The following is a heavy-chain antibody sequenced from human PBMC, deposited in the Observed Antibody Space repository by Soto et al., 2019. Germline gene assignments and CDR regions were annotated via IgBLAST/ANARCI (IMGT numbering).Heavy chain of an antibody. D-gene: IGHD6-19*01. CDR1: GFTFSTYA. CDR2: ISFDGSNR. V-gene: IGHV3-30-3*01. CDR3: ARDRVYSGGWYKDY. J-gene: IGHJ4*02. Sequence: HPGGSLRLSCAASGFTFSTYAVHWVRQAPGKGLEWVAMISFDGSNRQYADSVKGRFTISRDNSKSTLYLQMNSLGAEDTAVYYCARDRVYSGGWYKDYWGQGTLVTVSS.